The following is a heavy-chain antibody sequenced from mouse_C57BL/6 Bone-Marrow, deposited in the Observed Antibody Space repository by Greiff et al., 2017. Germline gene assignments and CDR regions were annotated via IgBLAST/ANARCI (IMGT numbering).Heavy chain of an antibody. D-gene: IGHD2-4*01. V-gene: IGHV1-26*01. CDR2: INPNNGGT. CDR3: ARDDDYDGPFAY. J-gene: IGHJ3*01. Sequence: EVQLQQSGPELVKPGASVKISCKASGYTFTDYYMNWVKQSHGKSLEWIGDINPNNGGTSYNQKFKGKATLTVDKSSSTAYMELRSLTSEDSAVYYGARDDDYDGPFAYWGQGTLVTVSA. CDR1: GYTFTDYY.